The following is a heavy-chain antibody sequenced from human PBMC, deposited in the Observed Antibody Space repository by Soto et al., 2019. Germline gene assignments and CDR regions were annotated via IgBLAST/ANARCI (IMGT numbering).Heavy chain of an antibody. V-gene: IGHV4-39*01. CDR2: IYYSGST. D-gene: IGHD3-3*01. Sequence: SETLSLTCTVSGGSIISSSYYWGWIRQPPGKGLEWIGSIYYSGSTYYNPSLKSRVTISVDTSKNQFSLKLSSVTAADTAVYYCARRGYDFWSGYCPACMDVWGQGTTVTVSS. CDR3: ARRGYDFWSGYCPACMDV. J-gene: IGHJ6*02. CDR1: GGSIISSSYY.